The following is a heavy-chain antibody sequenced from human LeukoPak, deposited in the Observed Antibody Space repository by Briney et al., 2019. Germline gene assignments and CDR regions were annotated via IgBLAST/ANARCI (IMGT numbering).Heavy chain of an antibody. J-gene: IGHJ4*02. V-gene: IGHV1-69*06. CDR3: ATAGGSGSYGYFDY. CDR1: GYTFTSYA. CDR2: IIPIFGTA. D-gene: IGHD3-10*01. Sequence: ASVKVSCKASGYTFTSYAMNWVRQAPGQGLEWMGGIIPIFGTANYAQKFQGRVTITADKSTSTAYMELSSLRSEDTAVYYCATAGGSGSYGYFDYWGQGTLVTVSS.